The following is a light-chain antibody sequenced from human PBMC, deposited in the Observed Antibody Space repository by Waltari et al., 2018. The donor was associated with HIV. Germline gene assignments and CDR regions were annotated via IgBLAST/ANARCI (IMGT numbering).Light chain of an antibody. Sequence: EIVLTQSPGTLSLSPGERATLSCRASQSVSSSYLAWYQQKRGQAPRLRIYGASSRATGFPDRFSGSGSGTDFTLTISRLEPVDFAVYYCQQCGSSPCTFGQGTNLEIK. CDR3: QQCGSSPCT. CDR1: QSVSSSY. J-gene: IGKJ2*02. V-gene: IGKV3-20*01. CDR2: GAS.